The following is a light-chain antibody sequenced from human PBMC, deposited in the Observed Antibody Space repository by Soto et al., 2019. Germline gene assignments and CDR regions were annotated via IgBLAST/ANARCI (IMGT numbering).Light chain of an antibody. CDR3: QQYSTYSRA. J-gene: IGKJ1*01. CDR1: QSISRY. Sequence: DIQMTQSPSSLSASVGDRITITCRASQSISRYLNWYQHKPGKAPKLLINAASSLERGVPSRFSGSGSGAAFTLTISSLQPDDFATYYCQQYSTYSRAFGQGTKVDIK. V-gene: IGKV1-5*01. CDR2: AAS.